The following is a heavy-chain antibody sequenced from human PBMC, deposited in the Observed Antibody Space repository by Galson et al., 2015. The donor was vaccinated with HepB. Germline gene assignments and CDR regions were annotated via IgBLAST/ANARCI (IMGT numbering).Heavy chain of an antibody. Sequence: SLRLSCAASGFSFSDHYMSWIRQAPGRGLQWLAYLSSSGATTDYAGSVKGRFTISRDNVETSLYLQLNSLRAEDTAVDYCARHHCTSSSCFYDYWGQGTLVTVSS. J-gene: IGHJ4*02. D-gene: IGHD6-19*01. V-gene: IGHV3-11*01. CDR3: ARHHCTSSSCFYDY. CDR2: LSSSGATT. CDR1: GFSFSDHY.